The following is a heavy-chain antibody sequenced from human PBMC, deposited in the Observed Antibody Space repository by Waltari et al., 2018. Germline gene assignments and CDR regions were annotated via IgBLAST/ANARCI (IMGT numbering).Heavy chain of an antibody. D-gene: IGHD2-2*01. CDR1: GGSFSGSY. V-gene: IGHV4-34*01. Sequence: QVQLQRGGAGLLKPSATWSLTCAVYGGSFSGSYCSWIRQPPGKGLEWIGEINHSGSTNYNPSLKSRVTISVDTSKNQFSLKLSSVTAADTAVYYCARGRGSTRLFDYWGQGTLVTVSS. J-gene: IGHJ4*02. CDR3: ARGRGSTRLFDY. CDR2: INHSGST.